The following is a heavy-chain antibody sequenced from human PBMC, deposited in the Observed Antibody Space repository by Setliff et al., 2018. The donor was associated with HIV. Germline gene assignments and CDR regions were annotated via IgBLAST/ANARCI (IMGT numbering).Heavy chain of an antibody. CDR2: IYTSGST. CDR1: GGSISSYY. J-gene: IGHJ3*02. V-gene: IGHV4-4*07. Sequence: SETLSLTCTVPGGSISSYYWSWIRQPAGKGLEWIGRIYTSGSTNYNPSLKSRVTMSVDTSKNQFSLKLSSVTAADTAVYYCARDPHYDSSGADAFDIWGQGTMVTVSS. CDR3: ARDPHYDSSGADAFDI. D-gene: IGHD3-22*01.